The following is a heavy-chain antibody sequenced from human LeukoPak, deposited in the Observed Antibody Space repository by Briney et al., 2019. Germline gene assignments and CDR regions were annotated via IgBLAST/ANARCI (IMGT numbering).Heavy chain of an antibody. D-gene: IGHD5-18*01. CDR1: GGSISSGGYY. Sequence: SQTLSLTCTVSGGSISSGGYYWSWIRQHPGKGLEWIGYIYYSGSTYYNPSLKSRVTISVDTSKNQFSLKLSSVTAADTAVYYCARGPAMVNNITGWGQGTLVTVSS. V-gene: IGHV4-31*03. J-gene: IGHJ4*02. CDR3: ARGPAMVNNITG. CDR2: IYYSGST.